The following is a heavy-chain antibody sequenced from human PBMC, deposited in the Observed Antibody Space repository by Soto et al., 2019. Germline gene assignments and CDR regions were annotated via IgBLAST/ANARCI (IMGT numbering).Heavy chain of an antibody. CDR2: ISVSGGSK. CDR3: AKPYSGSYPSFDY. Sequence: GLSLRRSCADSACTFNICGMSWHLQAPGKGLEGVSAISVSGGSKYYADSVKGRFTISSDNSNHTLYLQMNSLRADDTAVYYRAKPYSGSYPSFDYWGQGTLVTVSS. D-gene: IGHD1-26*01. J-gene: IGHJ4*02. V-gene: IGHV3-23*01. CDR1: ACTFNICG.